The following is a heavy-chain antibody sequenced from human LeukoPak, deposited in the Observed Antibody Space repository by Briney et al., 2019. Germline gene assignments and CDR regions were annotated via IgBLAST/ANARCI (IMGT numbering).Heavy chain of an antibody. D-gene: IGHD6-13*01. CDR1: GYTFTSYD. CDR3: ARGAPGSSRGYNWFDP. CDR2: MNPNSGNT. V-gene: IGHV1-8*01. J-gene: IGHJ5*02. Sequence: GASVKVSCKASGYTFTSYDINWVRQATGQGLEWMGWMNPNSGNTGYAQKFQGRGTMTRNTSISTAYMELSSLRSEETAVYYCARGAPGSSRGYNWFDPWGQRTLVTVSS.